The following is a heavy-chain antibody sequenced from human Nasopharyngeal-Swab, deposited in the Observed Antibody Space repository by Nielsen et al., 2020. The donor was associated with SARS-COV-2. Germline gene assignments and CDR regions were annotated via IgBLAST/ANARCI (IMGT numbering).Heavy chain of an antibody. Sequence: GESLKISCAASGFTFSSYAMSWVRQAPGKGLEWVSAFSGSGGSTYYADSVKGRFTISRDNSKNTLYLQMNSLRAEDTAVYYCAKDETLVLLWFGELFGAFDIWGQGTMVTVSS. J-gene: IGHJ3*02. CDR3: AKDETLVLLWFGELFGAFDI. D-gene: IGHD3-10*01. CDR1: GFTFSSYA. CDR2: FSGSGGST. V-gene: IGHV3-23*01.